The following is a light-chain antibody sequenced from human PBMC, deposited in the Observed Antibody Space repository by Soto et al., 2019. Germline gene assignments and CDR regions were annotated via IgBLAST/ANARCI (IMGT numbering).Light chain of an antibody. CDR2: DDK. CDR1: NIASKS. J-gene: IGLJ2*01. V-gene: IGLV3-21*02. Sequence: SYELTQPPAVSLAPGQTARISCGGHNIASKSVHWYQQRPGQAPILVVYDDKYRPSGIADRFSGSNSGNTATLTITRVEAGDEADYYCQVWETSNSHVLFGGGTKVTVL. CDR3: QVWETSNSHVL.